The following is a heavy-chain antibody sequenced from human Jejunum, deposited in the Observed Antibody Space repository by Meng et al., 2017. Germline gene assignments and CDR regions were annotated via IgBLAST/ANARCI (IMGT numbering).Heavy chain of an antibody. Sequence: GEMQESGPGLVRPAETLPLMCTVPGVSVNIRTYYWSWIRQPPGKGLEWIAYIDNSGSTNYNPSLKSRVIISVDTSKNQFYLQMSSLTAADTAVYYCARAAAGTGFGYFDLWGRGTLVTVSS. D-gene: IGHD6-19*01. CDR1: GVSVNIRTYY. V-gene: IGHV4-61*01. CDR3: ARAAAGTGFGYFDL. J-gene: IGHJ2*01. CDR2: IDNSGST.